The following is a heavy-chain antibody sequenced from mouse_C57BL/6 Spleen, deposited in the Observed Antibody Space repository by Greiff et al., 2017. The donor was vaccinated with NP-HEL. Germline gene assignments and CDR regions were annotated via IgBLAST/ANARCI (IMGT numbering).Heavy chain of an antibody. CDR2: INPNNGGT. V-gene: IGHV1-26*01. D-gene: IGHD3-2*02. Sequence: VQLQQSGPELVKPGASVKISCKASGYTFTDYYMNWVKQSHGQSLEWIGDINPNNGGTSYNQKFKGKATLTVDKSSSTAYMELRSLTSEDSAVYYCARDSGYDFDYWGQGTTLPVSS. CDR1: GYTFTDYY. CDR3: ARDSGYDFDY. J-gene: IGHJ2*01.